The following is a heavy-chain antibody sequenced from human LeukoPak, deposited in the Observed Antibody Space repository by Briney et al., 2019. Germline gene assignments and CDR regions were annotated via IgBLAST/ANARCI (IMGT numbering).Heavy chain of an antibody. D-gene: IGHD3-9*01. CDR1: GFTFSSYA. Sequence: PGGSLRLSCAASGFTFSSYAMSWVRQAPGKGLEWVSGISGSGDNTYYADSVKGRFTISRDNSKNTLYLQMNSLRAEDTAVYYCAKDQYYDILTGFDYWGQGTLVTVSS. V-gene: IGHV3-23*01. CDR2: ISGSGDNT. CDR3: AKDQYYDILTGFDY. J-gene: IGHJ4*02.